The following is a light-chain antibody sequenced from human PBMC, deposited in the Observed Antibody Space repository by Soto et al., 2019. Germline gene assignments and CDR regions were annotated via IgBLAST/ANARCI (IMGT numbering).Light chain of an antibody. J-gene: IGLJ1*01. CDR2: DVS. V-gene: IGLV2-14*01. Sequence: QSALTQPASVSGSPGQSITISCTGTSSDVGGYNYVSWYQQHPGKAPKLMIYDVSNRPSGVSNRFSGSESGNTASLTISGLQAEDEADYYCSSYTSSSTPCFGTGTKLTVL. CDR3: SSYTSSSTPC. CDR1: SSDVGGYNY.